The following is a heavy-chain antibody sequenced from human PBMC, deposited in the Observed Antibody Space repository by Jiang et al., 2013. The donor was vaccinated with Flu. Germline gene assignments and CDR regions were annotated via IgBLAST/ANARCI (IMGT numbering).Heavy chain of an antibody. Sequence: RLSCAASGFTFDDYTMHWVRQAPGKGLEWVSLISWDGGSTYYADSVKGRFTISRDNSKNSLYLQMNSLRTEDTALYYCAKDEGLRLGELSSFDYWGQGTLVTVSS. J-gene: IGHJ4*02. CDR1: GFTFDDYT. CDR2: ISWDGGST. D-gene: IGHD3-16*02. V-gene: IGHV3-43*01. CDR3: AKDEGLRLGELSSFDY.